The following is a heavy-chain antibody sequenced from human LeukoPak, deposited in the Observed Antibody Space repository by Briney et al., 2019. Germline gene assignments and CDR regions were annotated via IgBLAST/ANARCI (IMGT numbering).Heavy chain of an antibody. CDR2: IYYSGST. CDR1: RGSISSSSYY. J-gene: IGHJ2*01. V-gene: IGHV4-39*07. Sequence: PETLSLTCTVSRGSISSSSYYSGWIRQPPGEGLGWIGSIYYSGSTYYNPSLKSRVTISVDKSKNQFSLKLISVTGADTAVYYCARIPNSSGYFFDLWGRGTLVTVSS. CDR3: ARIPNSSGYFFDL. D-gene: IGHD3-22*01.